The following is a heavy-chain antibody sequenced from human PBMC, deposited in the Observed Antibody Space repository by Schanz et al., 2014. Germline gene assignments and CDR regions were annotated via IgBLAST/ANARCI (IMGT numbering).Heavy chain of an antibody. Sequence: EQVLESGGGFVQPGGSLRLSCATSGFTFTTFAMTWVRQAPGKGLEWVSGISDRGDGTNYGDSVRGRFTISRDNSRNSLFLQMNSLRDEDTAVYYCASARCFTCPDYWFAPWGQGTLVTVSS. CDR2: ISDRGDGT. D-gene: IGHD3-16*01. V-gene: IGHV3-23*01. CDR3: ASARCFTCPDYWFAP. J-gene: IGHJ5*02. CDR1: GFTFTTFA.